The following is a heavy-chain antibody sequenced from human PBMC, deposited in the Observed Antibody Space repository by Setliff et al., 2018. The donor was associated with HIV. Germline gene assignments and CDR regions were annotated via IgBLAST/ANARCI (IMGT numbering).Heavy chain of an antibody. Sequence: VSCKASGYSFTSYTIHWVRQAPGQRLEWMGWINAGNGNTKYSQKFRGRVTFTRDTSASTAYMELSGLGFEVTAVYYCARLSSAAMWGGGAFDIWGQGTMVTVSS. V-gene: IGHV1-3*01. CDR3: ARLSSAAMWGGGAFDI. J-gene: IGHJ3*02. D-gene: IGHD2-2*01. CDR1: GYSFTSYT. CDR2: INAGNGNT.